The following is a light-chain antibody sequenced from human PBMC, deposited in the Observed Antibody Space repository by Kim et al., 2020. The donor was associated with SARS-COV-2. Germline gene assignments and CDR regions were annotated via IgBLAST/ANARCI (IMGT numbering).Light chain of an antibody. CDR2: EVT. V-gene: IGLV2-8*01. J-gene: IGLJ1*01. CDR3: SSHASPNNAFV. CDR1: SSGVGRYAF. Sequence: QSVTSSGTGTSSGVGRYAFVSWYQHHPGKAPKVIIYEVTKRSSGVPDRFSGSKSGNTASLTVSGLQAEDEADYYCSSHASPNNAFVFGTGTKVTVL.